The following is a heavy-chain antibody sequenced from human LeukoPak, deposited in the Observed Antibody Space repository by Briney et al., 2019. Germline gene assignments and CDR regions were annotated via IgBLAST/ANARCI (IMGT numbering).Heavy chain of an antibody. CDR2: INAGNGNT. CDR1: GYTFTSYA. D-gene: IGHD6-19*01. CDR3: ARPAGYSSGWYYFDY. J-gene: IGHJ4*02. V-gene: IGHV1-3*03. Sequence: GASVKVSCKASGYTFTSYAMHWVRQAPGQRLEWMGWINAGNGNTKYSQEFQGRVTITRDTSASTAYMELSSLRSEDMAVYYCARPAGYSSGWYYFDYWGQGTLVTVSS.